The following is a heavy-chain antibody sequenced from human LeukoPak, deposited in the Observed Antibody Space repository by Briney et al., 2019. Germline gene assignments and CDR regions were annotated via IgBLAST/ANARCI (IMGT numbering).Heavy chain of an antibody. V-gene: IGHV3-21*01. CDR3: VRLRRNSDSSGYYYYYDY. D-gene: IGHD3-22*01. CDR2: IHRGATHI. Sequence: GGSLTLSCAASQFTFSSYSMNWVRQAPRKGLEWVSSIHRGATHIYYADSLRGPFIISRDDAKNSRLLPMNSQRAGDAAVYYCVRLRRNSDSSGYYYYYDYWGQGTLVTVSS. J-gene: IGHJ4*02. CDR1: QFTFSSYS.